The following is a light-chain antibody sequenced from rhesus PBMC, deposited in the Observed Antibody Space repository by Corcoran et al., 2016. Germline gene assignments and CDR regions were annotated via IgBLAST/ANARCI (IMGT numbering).Light chain of an antibody. Sequence: DIQMTQSPSSLSASVGDTVTITCRASQIISNWLAWYQQKSGKAPKLMIHSASKLQNGVPYRFSGSGSGTDFTLTSSSLQSEDVATYSCQQYTSRPLTFGGGTKVEI. CDR3: QQYTSRPLT. J-gene: IGKJ4*01. CDR2: SAS. V-gene: IGKV1-22*01. CDR1: QIISNW.